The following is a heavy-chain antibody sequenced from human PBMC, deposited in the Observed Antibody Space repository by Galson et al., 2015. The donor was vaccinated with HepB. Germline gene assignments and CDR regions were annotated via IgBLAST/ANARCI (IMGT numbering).Heavy chain of an antibody. J-gene: IGHJ4*02. CDR1: GGTFSTRT. CDR2: VIPIFDKS. D-gene: IGHD1-26*01. V-gene: IGHV1-69*13. CDR3: TRDEEGSGRYFDY. Sequence: SVKVSCKASGGTFSTRTISWVRQAPGQGLEWMGGVIPIFDKSNYAQKFQGRVTISADESTSTAYMELSSLTSDDTALYYCTRDEEGSGRYFDYWGQGTLGTVSS.